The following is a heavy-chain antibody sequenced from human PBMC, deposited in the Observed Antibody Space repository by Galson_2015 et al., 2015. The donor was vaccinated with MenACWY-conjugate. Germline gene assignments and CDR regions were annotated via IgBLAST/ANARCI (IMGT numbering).Heavy chain of an antibody. CDR2: IIPIFGTA. Sequence: SVKVSCKASGGTFSSYAISRVRQAPGQGLEWMGGIIPIFGTANYAQKFQGRVTITADESTSTAYMELSSLRSEDTAVYYCARWLAAAAMNWFDPWGQGTLVTVSS. CDR3: ARWLAAAAMNWFDP. CDR1: GGTFSSYA. D-gene: IGHD6-13*01. J-gene: IGHJ5*02. V-gene: IGHV1-69*13.